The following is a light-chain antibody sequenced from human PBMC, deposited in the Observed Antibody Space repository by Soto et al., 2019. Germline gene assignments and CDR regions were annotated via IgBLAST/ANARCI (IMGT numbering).Light chain of an antibody. V-gene: IGKV3-20*01. CDR2: GAS. CDR3: QQYGSSPIA. Sequence: ETVLTQSQGTLSLSPGERATLSCRASQGVASRYLAWYKQKPGQAPRLLIYGASTRATGIPDRFSGSGLGTDFTLTISRLEPEDFAVYYCQQYGSSPIAFGQGPRLEIK. CDR1: QGVASRY. J-gene: IGKJ5*01.